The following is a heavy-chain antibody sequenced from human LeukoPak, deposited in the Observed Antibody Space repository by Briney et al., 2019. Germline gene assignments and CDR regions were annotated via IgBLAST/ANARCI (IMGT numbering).Heavy chain of an antibody. V-gene: IGHV3-33*01. Sequence: GGSLRLSCAASGFTFSSYGMHWVRQAPGKGLEWVAVIWYDGSNKYYADSVKGRFTISRDNSKNTLYLQMSSLRDEDTAVYYCVFPYWQDLDHWGQGTLVTVSS. D-gene: IGHD2-15*01. CDR1: GFTFSSYG. J-gene: IGHJ4*02. CDR3: VFPYWQDLDH. CDR2: IWYDGSNK.